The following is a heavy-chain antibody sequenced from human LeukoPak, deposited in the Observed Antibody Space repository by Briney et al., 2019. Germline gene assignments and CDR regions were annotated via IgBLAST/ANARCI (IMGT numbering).Heavy chain of an antibody. D-gene: IGHD5-12*01. V-gene: IGHV4-31*03. CDR3: ASRLVATYYFDN. CDR2: ISYSGNT. Sequence: SETLSLTCTVSDGSISSTGYSWIWIRQHPGKDLEWIGYISYSGNTYYNPSLKSRIAISVDTSKNQFSLRLTSMTAADTATYYCASRLVATYYFDNWGQGTLVTVSS. J-gene: IGHJ4*02. CDR1: DGSISSTGYS.